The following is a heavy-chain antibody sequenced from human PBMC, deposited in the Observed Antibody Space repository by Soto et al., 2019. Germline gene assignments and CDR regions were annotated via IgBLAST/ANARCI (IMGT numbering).Heavy chain of an antibody. Sequence: LRLSCAASGFTFSSYDMHWVRQATGKGLEWVSAIGTAGDTYYPGSVKGRFTISRENAKNSLYLQMNSLRAGDTAVYYCARDLGGSSGYYGMDVWGQGTTVTVSS. CDR1: GFTFSSYD. D-gene: IGHD1-26*01. V-gene: IGHV3-13*01. CDR2: IGTAGDT. CDR3: ARDLGGSSGYYGMDV. J-gene: IGHJ6*02.